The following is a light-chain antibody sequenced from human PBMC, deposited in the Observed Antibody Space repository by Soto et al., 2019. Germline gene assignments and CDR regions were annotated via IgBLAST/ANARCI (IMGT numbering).Light chain of an antibody. V-gene: IGLV1-40*01. Sequence: QSVLTQPPSVSGAPGQRVTISCTGSSSNIGAGYDVHWYQQLPGTAPKLLIYGNSNRPSGVPDRFSGSKSGTSASLAITGIQAEDEADYYCQSYDSSLSGSYVVFGGGTKLTVL. CDR2: GNS. J-gene: IGLJ2*01. CDR1: SSNIGAGYD. CDR3: QSYDSSLSGSYVV.